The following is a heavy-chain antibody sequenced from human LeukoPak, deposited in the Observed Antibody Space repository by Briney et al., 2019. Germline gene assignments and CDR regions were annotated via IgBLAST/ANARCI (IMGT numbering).Heavy chain of an antibody. CDR1: GYTFTSYD. Sequence: ASVKVSCKASGYTFTSYDMNWVRQATGQGLEWMGWMNPNSGTTGYAQKFQGRVTMTRNTSISTAYMELSSLRSEDTAVYYCARRTGYYNYMDVWGRGTTVTVSS. J-gene: IGHJ6*03. CDR3: ARRTGYYNYMDV. V-gene: IGHV1-8*01. CDR2: MNPNSGTT. D-gene: IGHD2-8*02.